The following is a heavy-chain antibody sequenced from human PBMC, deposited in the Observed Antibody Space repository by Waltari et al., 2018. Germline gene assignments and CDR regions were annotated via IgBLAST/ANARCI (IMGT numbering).Heavy chain of an antibody. D-gene: IGHD6-19*01. CDR3: TSPPFIAVAGSSDY. CDR1: GFTFSGSA. Sequence: EVQLVESGGGLVQPGGSLNLSCAASGFTFSGSAMPWVRRASGKGREWVGRDRSKANSYATAYAASVKGRFTISRDDSKNTAYLQMNSLKTEDTAVYYCTSPPFIAVAGSSDYWGQGTLVTVSS. V-gene: IGHV3-73*02. J-gene: IGHJ4*02. CDR2: DRSKANSYAT.